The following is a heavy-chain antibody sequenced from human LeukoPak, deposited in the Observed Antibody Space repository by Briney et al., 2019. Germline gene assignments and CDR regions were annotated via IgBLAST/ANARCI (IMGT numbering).Heavy chain of an antibody. Sequence: PSETLSLTCTASGGSISEFYWSWIRQPAGKGLEWIGRIYISGNTNYNPSLKSRVTMSLDTSKNHFSLRLRSVTAADTAVYYCARNAGDYRGQGTLVTVSS. CDR3: ARNAGDY. V-gene: IGHV4-4*07. J-gene: IGHJ4*02. CDR1: GGSISEFY. CDR2: IYISGNT. D-gene: IGHD1-1*01.